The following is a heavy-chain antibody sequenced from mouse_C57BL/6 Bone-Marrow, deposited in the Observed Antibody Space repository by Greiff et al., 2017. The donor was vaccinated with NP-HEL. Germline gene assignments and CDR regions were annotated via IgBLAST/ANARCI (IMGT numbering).Heavy chain of an antibody. Sequence: EVQLQQSGPELVKPGASVKIPCKASGYTFTDYNMAWVQQSHGKSLEWIGHINPNNGGTIYNEKFKGKATLTVDKSSSTAYMELRSLTSEDTAVYYCARRSGYLAYFDYWDQGTALTVSA. CDR1: GYTFTDYN. D-gene: IGHD2-2*01. CDR2: INPNNGGT. CDR3: ARRSGYLAYFDY. V-gene: IGHV1-18*01. J-gene: IGHJ2*01.